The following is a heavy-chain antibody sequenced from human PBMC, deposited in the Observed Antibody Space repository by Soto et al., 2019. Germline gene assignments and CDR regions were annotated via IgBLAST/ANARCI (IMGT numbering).Heavy chain of an antibody. D-gene: IGHD3-9*01. V-gene: IGHV3-64D*06. CDR1: GFTLSDYT. CDR2: INNNETNT. J-gene: IGHJ4*02. CDR3: LKEKCLCCDWSYYFDY. Sequence: PGGSLRLSCSASGFTLSDYTMHWVRQAPGKGLEFVSAINNNETNTYYADSVKGRFSISRDNSKNTLYLHMSFLRPEDTAIYYCLKEKCLCCDWSYYFDYWCQGTLVTVSS.